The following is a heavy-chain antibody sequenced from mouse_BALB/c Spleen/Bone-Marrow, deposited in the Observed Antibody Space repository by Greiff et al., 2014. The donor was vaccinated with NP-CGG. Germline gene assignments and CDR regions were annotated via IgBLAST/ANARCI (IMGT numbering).Heavy chain of an antibody. V-gene: IGHV1S135*01. CDR3: ARYGNYGFDY. Sequence: GNIXXYYGGTSYNQKFKGKATLTVDKSSSTAYMQLKSLTSEDSAVYYCARYGNYGFDYWGQGTTLTVSS. CDR2: IXXYYGGT. J-gene: IGHJ2*01. D-gene: IGHD2-10*02.